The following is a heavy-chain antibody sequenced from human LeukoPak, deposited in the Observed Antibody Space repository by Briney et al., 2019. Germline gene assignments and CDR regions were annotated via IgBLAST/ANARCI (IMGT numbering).Heavy chain of an antibody. D-gene: IGHD2-2*01. Sequence: SETLSLTCAVSGGSISSGGYSWSWIRQPPGKGLEWIGYIYHSGSTYYNPSLKSRVTISVDRSKNQFSLKLSSVTAADTAVYYCARGLSTSRRYFDYWGQGTLVTVSS. CDR2: IYHSGST. CDR1: GGSISSGGYS. CDR3: ARGLSTSRRYFDY. J-gene: IGHJ4*02. V-gene: IGHV4-30-2*01.